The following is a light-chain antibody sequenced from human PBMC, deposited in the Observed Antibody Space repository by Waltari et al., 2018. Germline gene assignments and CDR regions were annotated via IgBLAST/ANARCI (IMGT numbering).Light chain of an antibody. CDR1: QSVSRS. J-gene: IGKJ1*01. CDR2: AAS. Sequence: EIVLTQYPATLYLSPGQSVTLSCRASQSVSRSLAWYQQKPGQAPRLLIYAASTRAPGIPDRFSGSGSGTDFSLTINRLEPEDFAVYYCQHYVRLPASFGQGTKVEIK. CDR3: QHYVRLPAS. V-gene: IGKV3-20*01.